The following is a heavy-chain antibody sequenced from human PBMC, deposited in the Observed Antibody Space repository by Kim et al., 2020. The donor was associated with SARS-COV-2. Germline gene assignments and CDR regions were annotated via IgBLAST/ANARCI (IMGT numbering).Heavy chain of an antibody. D-gene: IGHD6-13*01. J-gene: IGHJ4*02. Sequence: SGKGRFTIARDNSKNTLYLQMNSLRAGDTAVYYCAKAYPTFSSWEAQHDYWGQGTLVTVSS. CDR3: AKAYPTFSSWEAQHDY. V-gene: IGHV3-23*01.